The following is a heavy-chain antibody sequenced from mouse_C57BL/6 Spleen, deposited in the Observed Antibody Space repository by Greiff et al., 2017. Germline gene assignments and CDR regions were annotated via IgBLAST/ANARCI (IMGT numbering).Heavy chain of an antibody. CDR2: IDPETGGT. V-gene: IGHV1-15*01. CDR1: GYTFPDYE. J-gene: IGHJ3*01. CDR3: TRGKGWFAY. Sequence: VNLVESGAELVRPGASVTLSCKASGYTFPDYEMHWVKQTPVHGLEWIGAIDPETGGTAYNQKFKGKAILTADKSSSTAYMELRSLTSEDAAVYYGTRGKGWFAYWGQGTLVTVSA.